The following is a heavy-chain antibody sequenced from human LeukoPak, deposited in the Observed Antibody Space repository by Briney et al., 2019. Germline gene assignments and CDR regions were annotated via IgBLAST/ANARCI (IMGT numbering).Heavy chain of an antibody. V-gene: IGHV4-4*07. J-gene: IGHJ6*02. Sequence: SETLSLTCTVSGGSINSHYWSWIRQPAGKGLEWIGRIDSSGSTTYNPSLKSRVTISVDTSKNQFSLKLSSVTAADTAVYYCAREVQGQLGYYYYYYGMDVWGQGTTVTVSS. D-gene: IGHD6-13*01. CDR3: AREVQGQLGYYYYYYGMDV. CDR1: GGSINSHY. CDR2: IDSSGST.